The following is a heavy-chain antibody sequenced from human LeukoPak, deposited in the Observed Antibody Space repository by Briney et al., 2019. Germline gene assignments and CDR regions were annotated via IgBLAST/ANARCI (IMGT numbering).Heavy chain of an antibody. CDR1: GGTFSSYT. V-gene: IGHV1-69*04. CDR3: ARDSDIVVVPAELRHGGGMDV. Sequence: SVKVSCKASGGTFSSYTISWVRQAPGQGLEWMGRIIPILGIANYAQKFQGRVTITADKSTSTDYMELSSLRSEDTAVYYCARDSDIVVVPAELRHGGGMDVWGQGTTVTVSS. J-gene: IGHJ6*02. D-gene: IGHD2-2*01. CDR2: IIPILGIA.